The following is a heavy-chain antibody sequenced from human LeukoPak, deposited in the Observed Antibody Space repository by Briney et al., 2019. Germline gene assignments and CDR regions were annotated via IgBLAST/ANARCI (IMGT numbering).Heavy chain of an antibody. CDR3: AKGEGYYDSNYFDY. J-gene: IGHJ4*02. CDR2: ISYDGSNK. V-gene: IGHV3-30*18. CDR1: GFTFSSYG. Sequence: PGGSLRLSCAASGFTFSSYGMHWVRQAPGKGLEWVAVISYDGSNKYYADSVKGRFTISRDNSKNTLYLQMNSLRAEDTAVYYCAKGEGYYDSNYFDYWGQGTLVTVPS. D-gene: IGHD3-22*01.